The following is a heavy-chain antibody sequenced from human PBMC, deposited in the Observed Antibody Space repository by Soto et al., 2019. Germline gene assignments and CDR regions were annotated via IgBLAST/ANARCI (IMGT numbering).Heavy chain of an antibody. J-gene: IGHJ5*02. D-gene: IGHD2-15*01. CDR2: ISGSGGST. Sequence: GGPLRLSGCAAGLTVRNYSLRLVRKAPGKGLEWVSAISGSGGSTYYTDSVKGRFTISRDNSKNTLYLQMNSLRAEDTGVYYCTRMGPKVVVPRHRWFDPWVQGTLVTV. CDR1: GLTVRNYS. V-gene: IGHV3-23*01. CDR3: TRMGPKVVVPRHRWFDP.